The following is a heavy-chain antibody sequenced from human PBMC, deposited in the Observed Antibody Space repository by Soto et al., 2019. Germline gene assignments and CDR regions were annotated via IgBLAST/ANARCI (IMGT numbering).Heavy chain of an antibody. CDR3: ARGGYSSGWNNYFDS. J-gene: IGHJ4*02. D-gene: IGHD6-19*01. Sequence: SETLSLTCTVSGDSVSSGSYYWSWIRQPPGKGLEWIGYIYYSGSTKYNPSLKSRITISIDTSKNQFSLKLTSVTAADTAVYYCARGGYSSGWNNYFDSWGQGTLVTVSS. CDR1: GDSVSSGSYY. CDR2: IYYSGST. V-gene: IGHV4-61*01.